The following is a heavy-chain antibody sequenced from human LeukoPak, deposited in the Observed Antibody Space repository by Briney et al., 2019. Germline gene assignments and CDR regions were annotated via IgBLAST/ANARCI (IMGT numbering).Heavy chain of an antibody. D-gene: IGHD6-19*01. CDR3: ARWYSSGWAFGY. CDR2: IHYSGST. V-gene: IGHV4-59*08. CDR1: GGTISSYY. Sequence: SETLSLTCTVSGGTISSYYWNWIRQPPGEGLEWIGYIHYSGSTKYNPSLKSRVTISVDTSKNQFSLKLSSVTAADTAVYYCARWYSSGWAFGYWGQGTLVTVSS. J-gene: IGHJ4*02.